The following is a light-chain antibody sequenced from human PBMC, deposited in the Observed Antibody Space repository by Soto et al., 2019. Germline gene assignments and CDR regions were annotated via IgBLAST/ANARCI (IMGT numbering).Light chain of an antibody. CDR1: QSISSW. V-gene: IGKV1-5*03. J-gene: IGKJ4*01. Sequence: DIQMTQSPSTLSASVGYRVTITCRASQSISSWLAWYQQKPGKAPKLLIYKASSLESGVPSRFSGSGSGTEFTLTVSSLQPDDFATYYCQQYNSYSPSTFGGGTKVDI. CDR2: KAS. CDR3: QQYNSYSPST.